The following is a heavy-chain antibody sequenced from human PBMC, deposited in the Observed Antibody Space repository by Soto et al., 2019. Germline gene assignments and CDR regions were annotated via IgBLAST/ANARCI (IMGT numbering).Heavy chain of an antibody. Sequence: QVQLVQSGAEVKKPGASVKVFCKASGYTFTSYYMHWVRQAPGQGLEWMGIINPSGGSTSYAQKFQGRVTMTRDTSTSTVYMELSSLRSEDTAVYYCARGTPGSWSGYGMDVWGQGTTVTVSS. J-gene: IGHJ6*02. CDR1: GYTFTSYY. CDR3: ARGTPGSWSGYGMDV. CDR2: INPSGGST. D-gene: IGHD6-13*01. V-gene: IGHV1-46*01.